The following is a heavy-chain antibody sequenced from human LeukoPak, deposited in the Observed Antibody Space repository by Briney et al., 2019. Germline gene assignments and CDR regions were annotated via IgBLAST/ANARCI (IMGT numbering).Heavy chain of an antibody. CDR3: ARSEDYCSGGSCYAH. V-gene: IGHV3-21*06. Sequence: PGGSLRLSCATSGFIFSTYSLNWVRQAPGKGLEWVSSITGSSNFIYYADSVKGRFTMSRDNAKNSLFLQMNSLRAEDTAMYYCARSEDYCSGGSCYAHWGQGILVTVSS. D-gene: IGHD2-15*01. J-gene: IGHJ4*02. CDR1: GFIFSTYS. CDR2: ITGSSNFI.